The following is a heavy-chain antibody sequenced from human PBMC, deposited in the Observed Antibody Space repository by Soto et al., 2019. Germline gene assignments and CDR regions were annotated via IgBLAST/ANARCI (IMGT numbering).Heavy chain of an antibody. CDR2: ISSSGST. D-gene: IGHD5-18*01. Sequence: PSEPMSLPCIVSGDYVRSDNYYWTWIRQPPGKGLEWIGYISSSGSTYYNPSLKSRVTISVDTSRNQFSLKLTSVTAADTAVYYCARDTRGYSRAFDYWGQGTLVTVSS. CDR3: ARDTRGYSRAFDY. V-gene: IGHV4-61*01. CDR1: GDYVRSDNYY. J-gene: IGHJ4*02.